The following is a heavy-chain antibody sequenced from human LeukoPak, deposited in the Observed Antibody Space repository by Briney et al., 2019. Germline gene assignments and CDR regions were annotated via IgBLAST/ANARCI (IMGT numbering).Heavy chain of an antibody. CDR1: GDSISSGDYY. CDR2: SSRSGRT. D-gene: IGHD6-19*01. J-gene: IGHJ4*02. Sequence: PSQTLSLPCTVSGDSISSGDYYWRWVRQPAGRGLEWFTRSSRSGRTNYNPSLKSRVTISVYTSMNHFSLKLSSVTAADTAVYYWAGMEAVAGTVAFDYWGQGTLVTVSS. CDR3: AGMEAVAGTVAFDY. V-gene: IGHV4-61*02.